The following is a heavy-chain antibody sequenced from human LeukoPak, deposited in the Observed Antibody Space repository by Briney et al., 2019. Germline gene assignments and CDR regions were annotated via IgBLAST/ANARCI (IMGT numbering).Heavy chain of an antibody. CDR3: ARDRGGYDSSGPRPHAFDI. V-gene: IGHV3-66*01. CDR2: IYSGGST. Sequence: GGSLRLSCAASGFTVSSNYMSWVRQAPGKGLEWVSVIYSGGSTYYADSVKGRFTISRDNSKNTLYLQMNSLRAEDTAVYYCARDRGGYDSSGPRPHAFDIWGQGTMVTVSS. J-gene: IGHJ3*02. D-gene: IGHD3-22*01. CDR1: GFTVSSNY.